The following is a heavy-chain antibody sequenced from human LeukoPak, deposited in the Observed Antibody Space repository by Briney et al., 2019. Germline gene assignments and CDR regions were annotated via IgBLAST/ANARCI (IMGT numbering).Heavy chain of an antibody. V-gene: IGHV1-69*05. CDR3: ARHVDSNYPFDY. CDR1: GYTFTDYY. CDR2: IIPIFGTA. Sequence: SVKVSCRASGYTFTDYYMHWVRQAPGQGLEWMGRIIPIFGTANYAQKFQGRVTITTDESTSTAYMELSSLRSEDTAVYYCARHVDSNYPFDYWGQGTLVTVSS. D-gene: IGHD4-11*01. J-gene: IGHJ4*02.